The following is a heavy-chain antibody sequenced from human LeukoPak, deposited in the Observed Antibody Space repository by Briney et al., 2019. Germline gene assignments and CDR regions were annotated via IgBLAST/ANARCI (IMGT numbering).Heavy chain of an antibody. CDR3: ARGTAVAGNPFDY. CDR2: ISSSGNII. CDR1: GFTFSSYA. V-gene: IGHV3-48*03. D-gene: IGHD6-19*01. Sequence: GGSLRLSCAASGFTFSSYAMNWVRQAPGKGLEWVSYISSSGNIIYYADSMKGRFTISRDNARNSLYLQMNSLRAEDTAVYYCARGTAVAGNPFDYWGQGTLVTVSS. J-gene: IGHJ4*02.